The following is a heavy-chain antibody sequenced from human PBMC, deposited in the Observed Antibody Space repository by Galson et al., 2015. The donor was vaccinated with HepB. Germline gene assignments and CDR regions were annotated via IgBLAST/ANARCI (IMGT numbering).Heavy chain of an antibody. J-gene: IGHJ4*02. CDR2: ISAFNGDT. CDR1: GYTFTRYG. CDR3: ARGGMATIGGPSFDS. V-gene: IGHV1-18*01. D-gene: IGHD5-24*01. Sequence: SVKVSCKASGYTFTRYGISWVRRAPGQGLEWMGRISAFNGDTNYAQKFQGRVTMTADTSTSTAYMELRSLRSDDTALYYCARGGMATIGGPSFDSWGQGTLGTVSS.